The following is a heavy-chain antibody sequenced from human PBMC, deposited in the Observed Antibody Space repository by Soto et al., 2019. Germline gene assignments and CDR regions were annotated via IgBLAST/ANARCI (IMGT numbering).Heavy chain of an antibody. V-gene: IGHV4-31*03. CDR1: GGSISSGGYY. CDR2: IYYRVST. Sequence: VQLQESGPGLVKPSQTLSLTCTVSGGSISSGGYYWSWIRQHPGKRPAWIGDIYYRVSTYYNPSLKSRVTISVDTSKNQCSLKLSSVTAADTAVYYCARSLGSGTRTGFDYWGQGTLVTVSS. D-gene: IGHD3-10*01. CDR3: ARSLGSGTRTGFDY. J-gene: IGHJ4*02.